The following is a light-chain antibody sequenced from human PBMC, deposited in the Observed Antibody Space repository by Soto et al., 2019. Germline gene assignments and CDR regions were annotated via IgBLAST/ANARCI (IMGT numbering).Light chain of an antibody. CDR3: ATWDRSLSVGV. V-gene: IGLV1-51*01. CDR1: SSNIGNNY. Sequence: QSVLTQPPSVSAAPGQTVTISCSGSSSNIGNNYVFWYQQLTGTAPKLLIYDNDKRPSGIPDRFSGSKSGTSATLGITGLQTGDEADYYCATWDRSLSVGVFGGGTKLTVL. CDR2: DND. J-gene: IGLJ2*01.